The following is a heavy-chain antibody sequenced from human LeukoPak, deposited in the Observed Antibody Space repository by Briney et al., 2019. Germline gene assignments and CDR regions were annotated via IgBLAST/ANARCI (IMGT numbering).Heavy chain of an antibody. J-gene: IGHJ6*02. Sequence: SETLSLTCTVSGGSLSRYYWSWIRQPPGRGLEWIGYIYYSGSTNYNPSLKSRVTISVDTSKNQFSLKLSSVTAADTAVYYCAKAGTHGYSSSWYYYGMDVWGQGTTVTVSS. D-gene: IGHD6-13*01. CDR3: AKAGTHGYSSSWYYYGMDV. CDR1: GGSLSRYY. V-gene: IGHV4-59*08. CDR2: IYYSGST.